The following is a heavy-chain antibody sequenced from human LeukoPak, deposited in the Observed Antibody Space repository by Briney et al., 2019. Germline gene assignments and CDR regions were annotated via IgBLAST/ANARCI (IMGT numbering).Heavy chain of an antibody. D-gene: IGHD6-13*01. CDR3: ARTTGLTSSSWYKRY. CDR2: IYSGGST. V-gene: IGHV3-53*01. J-gene: IGHJ4*02. Sequence: GGSLRLSCAAAGFTVSSNYMSWVRQAPGKGLEWVSVIYSGGSTYYADSVKGRFTISRDNFKNTLYLQMNSLRAEDTAVYYCARTTGLTSSSWYKRYWGQGTLVTVSS. CDR1: GFTVSSNY.